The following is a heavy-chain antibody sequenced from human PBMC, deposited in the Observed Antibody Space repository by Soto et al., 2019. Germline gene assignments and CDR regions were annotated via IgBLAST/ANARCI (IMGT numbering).Heavy chain of an antibody. CDR3: ARGDLVLDY. CDR2: ISTYTGNT. Sequence: QVRLVQSGAEVKKPGASVKVPCKASGYTFTSFGVSWVRQAPGQGLEWMGWISTYTGNTNYAQNLQGRVTMTTDTSTSTTYTELRSLRSDDTAGYYCARGDLVLDYWGQGTLVTVSS. D-gene: IGHD3-16*01. J-gene: IGHJ4*02. V-gene: IGHV1-18*01. CDR1: GYTFTSFG.